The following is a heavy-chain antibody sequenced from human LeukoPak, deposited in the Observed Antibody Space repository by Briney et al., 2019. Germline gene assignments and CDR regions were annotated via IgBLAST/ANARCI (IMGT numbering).Heavy chain of an antibody. Sequence: SETLSHTCTVSGRSLNGYYCKWLRQPPGKALEWIGFIYSSGTTNYNPSLKSRVTISLDTSNKQFSLRLTSVTAADAAVYFCSRGATGSLASPCFEHSGPGNLVTVSS. CDR2: IYSSGTT. V-gene: IGHV4-4*08. J-gene: IGHJ4*02. CDR3: SRGATGSLASPCFEH. D-gene: IGHD1-26*01. CDR1: GRSLNGYY.